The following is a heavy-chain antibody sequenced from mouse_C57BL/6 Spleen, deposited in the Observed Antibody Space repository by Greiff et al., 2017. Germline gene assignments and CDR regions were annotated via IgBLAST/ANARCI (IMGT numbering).Heavy chain of an antibody. V-gene: IGHV1-22*01. CDR2: INPNNGGT. J-gene: IGHJ3*01. Sequence: EVQLQQSGPELVKPGASVKMSCKASGYTFTDYNMHWVKQSNGKSLAWFGYINPNNGGTSYNQKFKGKATLTVNKSSSTAYMELRSLTSEDSAVYYCARSRYYGSNFFACWGQGTLVTVSA. D-gene: IGHD1-1*01. CDR1: GYTFTDYN. CDR3: ARSRYYGSNFFAC.